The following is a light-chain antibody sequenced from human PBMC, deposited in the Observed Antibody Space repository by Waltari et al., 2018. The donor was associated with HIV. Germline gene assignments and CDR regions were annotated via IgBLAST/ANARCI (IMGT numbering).Light chain of an antibody. Sequence: QSALTQPASVSGSPGQSITISCTGTSSAVGGYNYVSWYQQHPGNAPKLLIYAVTKRPSAVSNRFSCSKSGNTASLTISGLQAEDEADYYCCSYAGSSTFAVFGGGTKLTVL. CDR3: CSYAGSSTFAV. CDR1: SSAVGGYNY. V-gene: IGLV2-23*02. CDR2: AVT. J-gene: IGLJ2*01.